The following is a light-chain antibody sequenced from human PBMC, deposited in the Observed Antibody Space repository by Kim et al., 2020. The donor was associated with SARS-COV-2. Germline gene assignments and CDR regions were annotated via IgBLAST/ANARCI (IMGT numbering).Light chain of an antibody. CDR1: GIGTKI. CDR2: YDN. V-gene: IGLV3-21*04. CDR3: QVGDSGGDHQV. Sequence: APGKTARLTSGGDGIGTKIVNWYQQKPGRAPVLVIYYDNDRPSGITERFSGSNSGNTASLTISRVEAGDEADYYCQVGDSGGDHQVFGTGTKVTVL. J-gene: IGLJ1*01.